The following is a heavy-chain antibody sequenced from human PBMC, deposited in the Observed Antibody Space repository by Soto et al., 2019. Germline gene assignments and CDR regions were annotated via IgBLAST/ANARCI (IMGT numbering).Heavy chain of an antibody. CDR3: AKDVVAYPAEGLDY. V-gene: IGHV3-23*01. D-gene: IGHD2-21*01. CDR1: GCTFRSYA. J-gene: IGHJ4*02. CDR2: ISVSGGST. Sequence: EVQLLESGGGLVQTWGSLRLSWEAAGCTFRSYAMSWVRQAPGQGLEWGSAISVSGGSTYYADSVKGRFTISRDNSKNTLYLQMNSRRAEDTAVYYCAKDVVAYPAEGLDYWVQGPLGTVSS.